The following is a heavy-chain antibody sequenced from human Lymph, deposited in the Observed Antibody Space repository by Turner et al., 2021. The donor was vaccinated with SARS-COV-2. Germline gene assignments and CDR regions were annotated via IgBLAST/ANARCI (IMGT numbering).Heavy chain of an antibody. Sequence: QVQLVESGGGVVQPGRSLRLSCAASAFTFSSYGMHWVRQAPGRGLEWVAVIWNDGSNNYYADSVKGRFTIARDNSKNTLYLQMNSLRAEDTAVYYCARVKGYNGYDLRYYYGMDVWGQGTTVTVSS. CDR2: IWNDGSNN. J-gene: IGHJ6*02. V-gene: IGHV3-33*01. CDR3: ARVKGYNGYDLRYYYGMDV. CDR1: AFTFSSYG. D-gene: IGHD5-12*01.